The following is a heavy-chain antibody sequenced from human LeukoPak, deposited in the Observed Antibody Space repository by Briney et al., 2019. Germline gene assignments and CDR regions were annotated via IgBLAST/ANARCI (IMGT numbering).Heavy chain of an antibody. V-gene: IGHV1-2*02. J-gene: IGHJ4*02. CDR2: INPNSGGT. Sequence: ASVKVSCKASGHTFTTSYMHWVRQAPGQGLEWMGWINPNSGGTNYAQKFQGRVTMTRDRSTSTVYVELSSLRSEDTAVYYYARGTQIDSSVYYAGHFDYWGQGTLVTVSS. CDR3: ARGTQIDSSVYYAGHFDY. D-gene: IGHD3-22*01. CDR1: GHTFTTSY.